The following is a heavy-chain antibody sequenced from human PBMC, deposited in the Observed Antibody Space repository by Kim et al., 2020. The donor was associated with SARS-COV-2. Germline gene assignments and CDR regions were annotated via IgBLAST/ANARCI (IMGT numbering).Heavy chain of an antibody. CDR1: GYTLTELS. Sequence: ASVKVSCKVSGYTLTELSMHWVRQSPGKGLEWMGGFDPEDGETIYAQKFQGRVTMTEDTSTDTAYMELSSLRSEDTAVYYCATGRVAGPPAWFDPWGQGTLVTVSS. D-gene: IGHD2-15*01. V-gene: IGHV1-24*01. CDR2: FDPEDGET. J-gene: IGHJ5*02. CDR3: ATGRVAGPPAWFDP.